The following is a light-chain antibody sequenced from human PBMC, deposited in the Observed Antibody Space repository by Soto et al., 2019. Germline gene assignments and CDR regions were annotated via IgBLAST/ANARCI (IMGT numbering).Light chain of an antibody. CDR3: QSYDSNLSEV. Sequence: QSVLTQPPSVPGAPGQTVTISCTGSGSNIGAGYDVQWYQQLPGTAPRLLIYGSDDRPSGVPDRFSASVSGNSASLAITGLQTEDEAVYYCQSYDSNLSEVFGPGTKVTVL. J-gene: IGLJ1*01. CDR2: GSD. V-gene: IGLV1-40*01. CDR1: GSNIGAGYD.